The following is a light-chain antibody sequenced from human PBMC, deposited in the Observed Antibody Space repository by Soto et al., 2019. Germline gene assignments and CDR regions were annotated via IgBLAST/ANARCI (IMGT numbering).Light chain of an antibody. Sequence: NFMLTQPHSVSESPGKTVTISCTRSSGSIGSNYVQWYQQRPGSAPTTVIYEDKQRPSGVPDRFSGSTDGSSNSASLTISGLQTEDEADYYCQSYDSSSVVFGGGTNSPS. J-gene: IGLJ2*01. CDR2: EDK. CDR3: QSYDSSSVV. CDR1: SGSIGSNY. V-gene: IGLV6-57*04.